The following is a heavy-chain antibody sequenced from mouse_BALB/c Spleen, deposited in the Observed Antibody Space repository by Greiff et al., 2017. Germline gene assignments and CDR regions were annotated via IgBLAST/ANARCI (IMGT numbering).Heavy chain of an antibody. D-gene: IGHD1-1*01. V-gene: IGHV7-3*02. CDR1: GFTFTDYY. J-gene: IGHJ2*01. CDR3: ASYYYGSFFDY. CDR2: IRNKANGYTT. Sequence: EVHLVESGGGLVQPGGSLRLSCATSGFTFTDYYMSWVRQPPGKALEWLGFIRNKANGYTTEYSASVKGRFTISRDNSQSILYLQMNTLRAEDSATYYCASYYYGSFFDYWGQGTTLTVSS.